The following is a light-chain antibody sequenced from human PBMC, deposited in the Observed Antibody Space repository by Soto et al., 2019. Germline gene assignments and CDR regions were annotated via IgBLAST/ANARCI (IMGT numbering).Light chain of an antibody. CDR1: SSNIGAGYD. Sequence: QSVLTQPPSVSGAPGQRVTISCTGSSSNIGAGYDVHWYQQFPGTAPRLLICANNNRPSGVPDRFSGSKSGTSASLAITGLQADDEAEYYCQSYDFGLSAHNYVFGTGTKVTV. CDR3: QSYDFGLSAHNYV. CDR2: ANN. V-gene: IGLV1-40*01. J-gene: IGLJ1*01.